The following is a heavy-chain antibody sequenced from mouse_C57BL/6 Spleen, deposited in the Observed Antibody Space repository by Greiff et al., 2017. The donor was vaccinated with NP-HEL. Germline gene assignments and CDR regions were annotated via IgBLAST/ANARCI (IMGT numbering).Heavy chain of an antibody. V-gene: IGHV5-17*01. CDR2: ISSGSSTI. Sequence: EVKLMESGGGLVKPGGSLKLSCAASGFTFSDYGMHWVRQAPEKGLEWVAYISSGSSTIYYADTVKGRFTISRDNAKNTLFLQMTSLRSEDTAMYYCAKGGLDYWGQGTSVTVSS. D-gene: IGHD1-1*02. J-gene: IGHJ4*01. CDR1: GFTFSDYG. CDR3: AKGGLDY.